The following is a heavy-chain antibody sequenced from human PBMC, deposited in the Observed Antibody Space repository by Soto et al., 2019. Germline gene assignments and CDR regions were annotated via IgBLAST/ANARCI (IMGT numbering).Heavy chain of an antibody. CDR1: GFTFTSSA. CDR3: AAERWNQLRSFDF. J-gene: IGHJ3*01. V-gene: IGHV1-58*01. CDR2: IVVGSGNT. Sequence: SVKVSCKASGFTFTSSAVQWVRQARGQRLEWIGWIVVGSGNTNYAQKFQERVTITRDMSTSTAYMEPSSLRSEDTAVYYCAAERWNQLRSFDFRGQGPMVTVS. D-gene: IGHD2-2*01.